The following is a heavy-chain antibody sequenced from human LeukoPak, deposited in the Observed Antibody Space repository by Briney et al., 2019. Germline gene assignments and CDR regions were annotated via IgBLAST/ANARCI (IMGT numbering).Heavy chain of an antibody. CDR1: GFTFSSYS. Sequence: GGSLRLSCAASGFTFSSYSMNWVRQAPGKGLEWVSSIGSSSSYIYYADPVKGRFTISRDNAKNSLYLQMNSLRAEDTAVYYCARDPVVAATLIDYWGQGTLVTVSS. CDR3: ARDPVVAATLIDY. J-gene: IGHJ4*02. CDR2: IGSSSSYI. V-gene: IGHV3-21*01. D-gene: IGHD2-15*01.